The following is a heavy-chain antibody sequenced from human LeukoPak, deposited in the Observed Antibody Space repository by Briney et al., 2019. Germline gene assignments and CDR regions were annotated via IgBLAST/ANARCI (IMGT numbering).Heavy chain of an antibody. CDR3: ARDGPGGCSSTSCLQYNWFDP. D-gene: IGHD2-2*01. CDR2: ISYDGSNK. Sequence: GGSLRLSCAASGFTFSSYAMHWVRQAPGKGLEWVAVISYDGSNKYYADSVKGRFTVSRDNSKNTLYLQMNSLRAEDTAVYYCARDGPGGCSSTSCLQYNWFDPWGQGTLVTVSS. J-gene: IGHJ5*02. V-gene: IGHV3-30-3*01. CDR1: GFTFSSYA.